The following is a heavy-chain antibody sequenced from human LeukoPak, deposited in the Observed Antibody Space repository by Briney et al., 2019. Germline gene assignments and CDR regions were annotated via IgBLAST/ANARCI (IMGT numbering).Heavy chain of an antibody. J-gene: IGHJ4*02. Sequence: ASVKVSCKASGYTFTGYYMHWVRQAPGQGLEWMGWISTYKADTNYAQKFQGRVTMTTDTSTNTAYMELRSLTSDDTAMYYCARSYSSRTSSDYWGQGTLVTVSS. V-gene: IGHV1-18*04. CDR1: GYTFTGYY. D-gene: IGHD2-2*01. CDR2: ISTYKADT. CDR3: ARSYSSRTSSDY.